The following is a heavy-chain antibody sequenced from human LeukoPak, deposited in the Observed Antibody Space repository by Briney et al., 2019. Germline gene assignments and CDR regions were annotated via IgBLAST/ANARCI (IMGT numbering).Heavy chain of an antibody. CDR2: INPSGGST. J-gene: IGHJ4*02. CDR3: ASSEQTYYDFWSGIPIGGFDH. D-gene: IGHD3-3*01. CDR1: GYTFTSYY. V-gene: IGHV1-46*03. Sequence: ASVKVSCKASGYTFTSYYMHWVRQAPGQGLEWMGIINPSGGSTSYAQKFQGRVTMTRDTPTSTVYMELSSLRSEDTAVYYCASSEQTYYDFWSGIPIGGFDHWGQGTLVTVSS.